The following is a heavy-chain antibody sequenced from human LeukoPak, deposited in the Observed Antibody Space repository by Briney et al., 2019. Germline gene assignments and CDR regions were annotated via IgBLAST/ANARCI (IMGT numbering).Heavy chain of an antibody. CDR3: ASLSTAVVTSYYFDY. CDR2: ISSSSSYI. Sequence: GGFLRLSCAASGFTFSSYSMNWVRQAPGKGLEWVSSISSSSSYIYYADSVKGRFTISRDNAKNSLYLQMNSLRAEDTAVYYCASLSTAVVTSYYFDYWGQGTLVTVSS. J-gene: IGHJ4*02. V-gene: IGHV3-21*01. D-gene: IGHD4-23*01. CDR1: GFTFSSYS.